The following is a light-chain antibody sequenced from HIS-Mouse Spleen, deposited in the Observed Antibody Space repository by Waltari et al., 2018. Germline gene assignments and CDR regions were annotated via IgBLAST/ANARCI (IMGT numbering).Light chain of an antibody. Sequence: DIVMTQSPDSLAVSLGERATINCKSSQSVLYSSNNKNYLAWYQQKPGQPPKLLIYWASTRESGVPDRFSGSGSRTDFTLTISSLQAEDVAVYYCQQYYSTPPLTFGGGTKVEIK. J-gene: IGKJ4*01. CDR1: QSVLYSSNNKNY. CDR3: QQYYSTPPLT. V-gene: IGKV4-1*01. CDR2: WAS.